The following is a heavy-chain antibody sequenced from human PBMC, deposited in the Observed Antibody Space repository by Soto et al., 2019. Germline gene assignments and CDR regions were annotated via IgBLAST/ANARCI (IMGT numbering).Heavy chain of an antibody. CDR1: GGSFSGYH. J-gene: IGHJ3*02. Sequence: PSETLSLTCAVYGGSFSGYHWSWIRQPPGKGLEWIGEINHSGSTNYNPSLKSRVTISVDTSKNQFSLKLSSVTAADTAVYYCAREGVTHAFDIWGQGTMVTVSS. CDR2: INHSGST. CDR3: AREGVTHAFDI. D-gene: IGHD5-18*01. V-gene: IGHV4-34*01.